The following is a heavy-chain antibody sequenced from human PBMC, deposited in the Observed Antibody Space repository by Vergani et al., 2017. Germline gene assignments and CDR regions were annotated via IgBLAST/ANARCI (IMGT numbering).Heavy chain of an antibody. J-gene: IGHJ5*02. CDR3: ALMAAAGLNWFDP. D-gene: IGHD6-13*01. CDR1: GSGFTSYW. V-gene: IGHV5-10-1*01. Sequence: EVQLVQSGAEVKQPGESLKISCKVSGSGFTSYWIGWVRQMPGKGLGWMGGIDPSDSYTNYSPSFQGHVTISSAKSISTAYLQWSSLKAPDTAMDYCALMAAAGLNWFDPWGQGTLVTVSS. CDR2: IDPSDSYT.